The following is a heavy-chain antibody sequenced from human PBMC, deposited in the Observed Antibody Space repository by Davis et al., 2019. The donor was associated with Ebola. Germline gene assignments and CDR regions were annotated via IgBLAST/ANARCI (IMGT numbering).Heavy chain of an antibody. CDR1: GGTFSSYA. V-gene: IGHV1-69*05. CDR2: IIPIFGTA. D-gene: IGHD6-13*01. CDR3: ARDGGYSSSWYEGYYYYGMDV. J-gene: IGHJ6*02. Sequence: AASVKVSCKASGGTFSSYAISWVRQAPGQGLEWMGGIIPIFGTANYAQKLQGRVTMTTDTSTSTAYMELRSLRSDDTAVYYCARDGGYSSSWYEGYYYYGMDVWGQGTTVTVSS.